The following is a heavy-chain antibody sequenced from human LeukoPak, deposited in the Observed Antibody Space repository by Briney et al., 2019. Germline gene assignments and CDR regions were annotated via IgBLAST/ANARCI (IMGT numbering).Heavy chain of an antibody. V-gene: IGHV3-30*03. CDR2: ISYDGSNK. CDR1: GFTFSSYG. Sequence: GGSLRLSCAASGFTFSSYGMHWVRQAPGKGLEWVAVISYDGSNKYYADSVKGRFTISRDNSKNTLYLQMNSLRAEDTAVYYCARDLGELLGYYGMDVWGQGTTVTVSS. D-gene: IGHD3-10*01. CDR3: ARDLGELLGYYGMDV. J-gene: IGHJ6*02.